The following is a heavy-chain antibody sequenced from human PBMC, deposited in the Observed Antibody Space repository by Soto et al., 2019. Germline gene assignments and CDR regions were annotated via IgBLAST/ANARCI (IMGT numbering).Heavy chain of an antibody. CDR3: VSRIPSWVFDY. D-gene: IGHD2-21*01. Sequence: LRLSCGASGLSVSDNYMGWVRQAPGRGLEWVSVMYAGGDTHYADSVKGRFTISRDKSENTLYLQMNSLRDEDTGVYFCVSRIPSWVFDYWGLGTLVTVSS. V-gene: IGHV3-53*01. CDR1: GLSVSDNY. CDR2: MYAGGDT. J-gene: IGHJ4*01.